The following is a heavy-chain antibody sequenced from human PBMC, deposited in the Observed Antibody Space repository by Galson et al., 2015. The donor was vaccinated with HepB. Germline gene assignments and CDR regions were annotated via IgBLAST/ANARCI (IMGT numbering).Heavy chain of an antibody. J-gene: IGHJ1*01. CDR3: AAGGYCSGGRCFAYFQH. V-gene: IGHV5-51*01. CDR2: IYPGDSDT. D-gene: IGHD2-15*01. Sequence: QSGAEVKKPGESLKISCTGSGSSFTRYWIGWVRQMPGKGLEWMGIIYPGDSDTRYRPTFQGQVTISADKSISTAYLQWSSLRASDTAMYYCAAGGYCSGGRCFAYFQHWGQGTLVTVSS. CDR1: GSSFTRYW.